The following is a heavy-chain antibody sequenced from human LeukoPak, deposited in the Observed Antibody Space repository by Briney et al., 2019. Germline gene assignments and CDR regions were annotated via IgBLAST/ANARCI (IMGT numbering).Heavy chain of an antibody. CDR2: ISAYNGNT. D-gene: IGHD2-2*01. CDR1: GYTFTSYG. J-gene: IGHJ5*02. CDR3: ARDAKESVGVPAAIPQNWFDP. V-gene: IGHV1-18*01. Sequence: ASVTVSCKASGYTFTSYGISWVRQAPGQGLEWMGWISAYNGNTNNAQKLQGRVTMTTATSTSTAYMELRSLRSDDTAVYYCARDAKESVGVPAAIPQNWFDPWGQGTLVTVPS.